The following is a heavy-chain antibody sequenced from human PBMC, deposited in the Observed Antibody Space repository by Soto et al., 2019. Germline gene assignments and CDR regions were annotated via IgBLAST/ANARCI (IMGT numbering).Heavy chain of an antibody. D-gene: IGHD3-10*01. CDR2: TYYRSQWHN. Sequence: SQTLSLTCAISGDSVSSNSATWNWIRQSPSRGLEWLGRTYYRSQWHNDYAESVKSRMTINPDTSKNQFSLQLNSVTPEDTAVYYCARERGFLSEAFDIWGRGTMVTVSS. CDR3: ARERGFLSEAFDI. CDR1: GDSVSSNSAT. J-gene: IGHJ3*02. V-gene: IGHV6-1*01.